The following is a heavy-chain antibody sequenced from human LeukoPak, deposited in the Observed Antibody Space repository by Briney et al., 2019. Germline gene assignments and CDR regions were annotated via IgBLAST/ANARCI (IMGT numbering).Heavy chain of an antibody. CDR1: GFTFGNYW. Sequence: GGSLRLSCAISGFTFGNYWMTWVRQAPGKRLEWVANIDDRGSEKNYADSVKGRFTNSRDNARNSMFLQMNSLRVEDTAVYFCARDIPRGARYLDSWGRGTLVTVSS. D-gene: IGHD1-14*01. V-gene: IGHV3-7*01. CDR3: ARDIPRGARYLDS. J-gene: IGHJ5*01. CDR2: IDDRGSEK.